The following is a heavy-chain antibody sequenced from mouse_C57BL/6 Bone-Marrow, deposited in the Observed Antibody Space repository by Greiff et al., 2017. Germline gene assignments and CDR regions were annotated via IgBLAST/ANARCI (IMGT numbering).Heavy chain of an antibody. CDR3: ARGYDYDYAMDY. CDR2: INPNYGTT. CDR1: GYSFTDYN. Sequence: EVKLMESGPELVKPAASVKISCKASGYSFTDYNMNWVKQSNGKSLEWIGVINPNYGTTSYNQKFKGKATLTVDQSSSKAYMQLNSLTSEDSAVYYCARGYDYDYAMDYGGQGTSVTVSS. D-gene: IGHD2-4*01. J-gene: IGHJ4*01. V-gene: IGHV1-39*01.